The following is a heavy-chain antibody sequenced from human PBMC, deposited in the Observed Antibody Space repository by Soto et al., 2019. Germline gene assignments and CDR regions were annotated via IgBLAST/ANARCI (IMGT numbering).Heavy chain of an antibody. CDR1: AFSLSTGGVG. Sequence: QITLKESGPPLVKPTQTLTLTCTFSAFSLSTGGVGVGWIRQPPGKALEWLALIYWDDDKRYSPSLRSRLTITKDTSKNQVVLTMTNMDPVDTATYYCIQSRSGGDCLQSYASYYYYGMDVWGQGTTVTVSS. CDR3: IQSRSGGDCLQSYASYYYYGMDV. CDR2: IYWDDDK. V-gene: IGHV2-5*02. J-gene: IGHJ6*02. D-gene: IGHD2-21*02.